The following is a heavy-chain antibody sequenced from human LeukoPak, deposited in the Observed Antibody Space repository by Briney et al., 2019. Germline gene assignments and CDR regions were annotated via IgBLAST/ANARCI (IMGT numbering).Heavy chain of an antibody. Sequence: PSETLSLTCAVYGGFFSGYYWSWIRQPPGKGLEWIGEINHSGSTNYNPSLKSRVTISVATSKNQFSLKLSSVTAADTAVYYCARILGYCSSTSCYGRGAFDYWGQGTLVTVSS. CDR1: GGFFSGYY. CDR2: INHSGST. J-gene: IGHJ4*02. D-gene: IGHD2-2*01. V-gene: IGHV4-34*01. CDR3: ARILGYCSSTSCYGRGAFDY.